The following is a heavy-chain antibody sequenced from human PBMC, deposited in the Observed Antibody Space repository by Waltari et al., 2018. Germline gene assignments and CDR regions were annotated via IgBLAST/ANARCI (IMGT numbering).Heavy chain of an antibody. CDR3: ARSVTGTSFDY. CDR2: ISSSSSTR. CDR1: GFTFSSYS. V-gene: IGHV3-48*01. J-gene: IGHJ4*02. Sequence: EVQLVESGGGLVQPGGSLRLSCAASGFTFSSYSMNWVRQAPGKGLEWVSYISSSSSTRYYAASLKGRFTISRDNAKNSLYLQMNSLRAEDTAVYYCARSVTGTSFDYWGQGTLVTVSS. D-gene: IGHD1-20*01.